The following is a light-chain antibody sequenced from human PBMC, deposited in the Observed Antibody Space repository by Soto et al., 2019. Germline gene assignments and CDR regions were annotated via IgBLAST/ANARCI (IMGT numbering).Light chain of an antibody. J-gene: IGLJ2*01. V-gene: IGLV7-43*01. CDR3: LIYDGGAQV. Sequence: QAVVTQEPALTVSTRGTVTLTCASSTGALTSGSYPNWFQQKPGQAPRALIDSTSNKPSWTPDRLSGFLLGGKAALTLSGVQPKDEAEYYGLIYDGGAQVFGGGTKVTVL. CDR1: TGALTSGSY. CDR2: STS.